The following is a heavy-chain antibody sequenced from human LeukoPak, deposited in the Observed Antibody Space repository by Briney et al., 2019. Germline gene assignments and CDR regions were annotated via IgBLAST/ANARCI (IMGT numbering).Heavy chain of an antibody. CDR3: ARATYYYDSSGYLRVYYFDY. CDR1: GGTFSSYA. Sequence: RASVKVSCKASGGTFSSYAISWVRQAPGQGLEWMGRIIPILGIANYAQKFQGRVTITADKSTSTAYMELSSLRSEDTAVYYCARATYYYDSSGYLRVYYFDYWGQGTLVTVSS. CDR2: IIPILGIA. J-gene: IGHJ4*02. D-gene: IGHD3-22*01. V-gene: IGHV1-69*04.